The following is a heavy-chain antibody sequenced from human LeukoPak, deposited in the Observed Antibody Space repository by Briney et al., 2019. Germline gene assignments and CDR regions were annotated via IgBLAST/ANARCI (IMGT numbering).Heavy chain of an antibody. CDR2: IYSGGST. D-gene: IGHD1-26*01. J-gene: IGHJ6*03. CDR1: GFTVSSNY. Sequence: GGSLRLSCAASGFTVSSNYMSWVRQAPGKGLEWVSVIYSGGSTYYADSVKGRFTISRDNSKNTMYLQMNSLRAEDTAVYYCARDGTPDYYYYYMDVWGKGTTVTISS. CDR3: ARDGTPDYYYYYMDV. V-gene: IGHV3-66*01.